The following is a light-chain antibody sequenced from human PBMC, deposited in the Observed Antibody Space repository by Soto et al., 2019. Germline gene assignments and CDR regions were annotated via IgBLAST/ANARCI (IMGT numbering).Light chain of an antibody. J-gene: IGKJ4*01. CDR2: DAS. CDR3: QRYDAAPLT. CDR1: QAINIY. Sequence: DIQMTQSPSSLCASVGDTVTISCRASQAINIYLAWYQQKPEKLPDLLIYDASTLHIGVSSRFSGSGYGTDFTLTISNLQPEDVAIYYCQRYDAAPLTFGGGTKVEIK. V-gene: IGKV1-27*01.